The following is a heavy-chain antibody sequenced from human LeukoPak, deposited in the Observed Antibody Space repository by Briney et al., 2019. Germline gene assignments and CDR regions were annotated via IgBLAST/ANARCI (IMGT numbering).Heavy chain of an antibody. D-gene: IGHD1-26*01. CDR2: ISAYNGNT. CDR1: GYTFTSYG. V-gene: IGHV1-18*01. Sequence: ASVKVSCKASGYTFTSYGISWVRQAPGQGLEWMGWISAYNGNTNYAQKLQGRVTMTTDTSTSTAYMELRSLRSDDTALYYCAKDQRWESPHYLDSWGQGTLVTVSS. CDR3: AKDQRWESPHYLDS. J-gene: IGHJ4*02.